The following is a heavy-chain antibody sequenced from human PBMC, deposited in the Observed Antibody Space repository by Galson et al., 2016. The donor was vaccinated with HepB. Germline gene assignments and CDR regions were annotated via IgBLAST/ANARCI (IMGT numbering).Heavy chain of an antibody. J-gene: IGHJ6*02. CDR3: ARHLGVFYYGMDV. CDR1: GGPISSGGYY. V-gene: IGHV4-39*01. CDR2: IYYSGTT. Sequence: SETLSLTCTVSGGPISSGGYYWSWIRQHPGKGLQWIGTIYYSGTTNYNPSLKSRVTISVDTFKNQFSLKLASVTAADTAVYYCARHLGVFYYGMDVWGQGTTVTVSS.